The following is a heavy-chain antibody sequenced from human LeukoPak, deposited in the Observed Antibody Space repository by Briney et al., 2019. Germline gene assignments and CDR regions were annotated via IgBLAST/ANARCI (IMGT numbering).Heavy chain of an antibody. CDR3: AKSHSGSYSSPPAY. J-gene: IGHJ4*02. CDR1: GFTFDDYA. Sequence: GGSLTLSCAASGFTFDDYAMHWLRQAPGKGLEWVSGISWNSGSIGYADSVKGRFTISRDNAKNSLYLQMNSLRAEDTALYYCAKSHSGSYSSPPAYWGQGTLVTVSS. CDR2: ISWNSGSI. D-gene: IGHD1-26*01. V-gene: IGHV3-9*01.